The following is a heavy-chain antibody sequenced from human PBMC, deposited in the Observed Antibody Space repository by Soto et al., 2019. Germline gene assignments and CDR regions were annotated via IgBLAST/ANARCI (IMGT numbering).Heavy chain of an antibody. V-gene: IGHV1-3*01. CDR1: GYTFTSYA. D-gene: IGHD2-8*01. CDR2: INAGNGNT. J-gene: IGHJ6*03. Sequence: DSVKVSCKASGYTFTSYAMHWVRQAPGQRLEWMGWINAGNGNTKYSQKFQGRVTITRDTSASTAYMELSSLRSEDTAVYYCARGYCTNGVCYTEYYYYMDVCGTXTTVTVSS. CDR3: ARGYCTNGVCYTEYYYYMDV.